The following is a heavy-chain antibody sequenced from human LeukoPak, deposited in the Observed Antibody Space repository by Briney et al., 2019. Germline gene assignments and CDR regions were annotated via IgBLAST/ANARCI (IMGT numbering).Heavy chain of an antibody. V-gene: IGHV3-23*01. CDR2: ISGSGGST. CDR3: AKDLWYSGSYYNY. CDR1: GFTFSSYA. J-gene: IGHJ4*02. D-gene: IGHD1-26*01. Sequence: GGSLRLSCAASGFTFSSYAMAWVRQAPGKGLEWVSAISGSGGSTYYADSVKGRFTISRDNAKNTLYLQMNSLRAEDTAVYYCAKDLWYSGSYYNYWGQGTLVTVSS.